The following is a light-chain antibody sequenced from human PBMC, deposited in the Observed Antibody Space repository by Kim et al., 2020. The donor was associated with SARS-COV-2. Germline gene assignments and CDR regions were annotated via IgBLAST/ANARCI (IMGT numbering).Light chain of an antibody. J-gene: IGKJ4*01. CDR1: QSVSRY. V-gene: IGKV3-11*01. Sequence: LSPGERATLSCRASQSVSRYLAWYQQKPGQAPRLLIYDASNRATGIPARFSGSGSGTDFTLTIGSLEPEDFAVYYCQQRGSWPLTFGGGTKVDIK. CDR2: DAS. CDR3: QQRGSWPLT.